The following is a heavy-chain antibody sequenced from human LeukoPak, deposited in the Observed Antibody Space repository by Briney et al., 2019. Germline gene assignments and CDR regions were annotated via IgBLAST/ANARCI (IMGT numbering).Heavy chain of an antibody. CDR3: AKELEISHFDY. V-gene: IGHV3-66*01. D-gene: IGHD5-24*01. J-gene: IGHJ4*02. CDR1: GFTVSSTY. Sequence: PGGSLRLSCAASGFTVSSTYMSWVRQAPGKGLEWVSVIYSGGSKYYAASVKGRFTISRDNSKNTLYLQMNSLRAEDTAVYYCAKELEISHFDYWGQGTLVTVSS. CDR2: IYSGGSK.